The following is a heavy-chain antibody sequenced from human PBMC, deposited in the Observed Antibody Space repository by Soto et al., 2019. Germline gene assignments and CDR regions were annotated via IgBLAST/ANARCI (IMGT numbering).Heavy chain of an antibody. D-gene: IGHD3-9*01. CDR2: IIPIFGTA. CDR3: ARDPLPYDILTGYPNDAFDI. Sequence: SVKVSCKASGGTFSSYAISWVLQAPGQGLEWMGGIIPIFGTANYAQKFQGRVTITADKSTSTAYMELSSLRSEDTAVYYCARDPLPYDILTGYPNDAFDIWGQGTMVTVSS. V-gene: IGHV1-69*06. J-gene: IGHJ3*02. CDR1: GGTFSSYA.